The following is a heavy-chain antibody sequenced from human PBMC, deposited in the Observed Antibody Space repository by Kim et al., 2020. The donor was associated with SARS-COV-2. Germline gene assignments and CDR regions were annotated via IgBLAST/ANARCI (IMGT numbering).Heavy chain of an antibody. CDR2: ISGSGGST. CDR3: AKAPPNYYDSSGYYPAHAFDI. CDR1: GFTFSSYA. Sequence: GGSLRLSCAASGFTFSSYAMSWVRQAPGKGLEWVSAISGSGGSTYYADSVKGRFSISRDNSKNTLYLQMNSLRAEDTAVYYCAKAPPNYYDSSGYYPAHAFDIWGQGTMVTVSS. D-gene: IGHD3-22*01. V-gene: IGHV3-23*01. J-gene: IGHJ3*02.